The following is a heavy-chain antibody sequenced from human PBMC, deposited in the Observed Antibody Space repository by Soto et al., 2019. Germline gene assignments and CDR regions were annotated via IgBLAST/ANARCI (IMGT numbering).Heavy chain of an antibody. CDR3: AKSGYNPNNWFDP. CDR1: GSTFSNYA. J-gene: IGHJ5*02. V-gene: IGHV3-23*01. CDR2: ISNTGGRT. Sequence: LRLSCAASGSTFSNYAMSWVRQAPGKGLEWVSYISNTGGRTNYADSVKGRFSISRDNSKNTLYLQMNSLRAEDTAIYYCAKSGYNPNNWFDPWGRGTLVTVSS. D-gene: IGHD5-18*01.